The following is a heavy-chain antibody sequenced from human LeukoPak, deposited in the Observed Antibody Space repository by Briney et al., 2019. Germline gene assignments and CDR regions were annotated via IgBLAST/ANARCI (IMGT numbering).Heavy chain of an antibody. CDR1: GGSFSGYY. CDR3: ARARYGSGSYHYMDV. CDR2: INHSGST. V-gene: IGHV4-34*01. J-gene: IGHJ6*03. Sequence: PSETLSLTCAVYGGSFSGYYWSWIRQPPGKGLEWIGEINHSGSTNYNPSLKSRVTISVDTSKNQFSLKLSSVTAADTAVYYCARARYGSGSYHYMDVWGKGTTVTISS. D-gene: IGHD3-10*01.